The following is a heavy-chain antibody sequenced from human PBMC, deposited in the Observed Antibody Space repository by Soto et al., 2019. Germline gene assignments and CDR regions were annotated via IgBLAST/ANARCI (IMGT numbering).Heavy chain of an antibody. Sequence: VGSLRLSCAASGFSFSNYAMSWVRQAPGKGLEWVSSITSSGGSTYFADSVKGRFTISRDNSKNTLYLQLNSLRAEDTAVYYCTNGPLITGDSWGQGTLVTVSS. J-gene: IGHJ5*01. CDR2: ITSSGGST. V-gene: IGHV3-23*01. CDR3: TNGPLITGDS. CDR1: GFSFSNYA. D-gene: IGHD3-22*01.